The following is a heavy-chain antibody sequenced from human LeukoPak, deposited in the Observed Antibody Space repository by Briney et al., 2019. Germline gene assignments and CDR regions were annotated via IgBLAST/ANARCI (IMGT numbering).Heavy chain of an antibody. J-gene: IGHJ4*02. D-gene: IGHD1-1*01. V-gene: IGHV1-8*01. CDR3: ARGETTIEL. CDR1: GYTFTSYD. Sequence: ASVKVSCKASGYTFTSYDMTWVRQATGQGLEWMGWMSPNSGNTGYAQKFQGRVTMTWNTSISTIYMELSSLRSEDTAVYYCARGETTIELCGQGTLVTVSS. CDR2: MSPNSGNT.